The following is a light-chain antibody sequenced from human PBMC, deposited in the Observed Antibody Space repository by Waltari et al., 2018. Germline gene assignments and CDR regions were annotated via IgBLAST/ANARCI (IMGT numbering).Light chain of an antibody. CDR2: DGS. CDR3: QVWDISTDHRWV. J-gene: IGLJ3*02. V-gene: IGLV3-21*03. CDR1: NIGSKS. Sequence: SYVLSQPPSVSVAPGKTASIPCGGINIGSKSLHWYQQKPGLSPVLVVYDGSGRPSGIPERFSGSNSGNMATLTISRVEPGDEAAYSCQVWDISTDHRWVFGGGTKLTVL.